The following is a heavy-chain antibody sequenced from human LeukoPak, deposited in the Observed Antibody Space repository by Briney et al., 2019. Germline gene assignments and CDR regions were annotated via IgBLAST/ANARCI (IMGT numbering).Heavy chain of an antibody. CDR3: ARQTYFYEASGHLNDN. V-gene: IGHV4-39*01. CDR1: GGSISSSSYY. D-gene: IGHD2-15*01. J-gene: IGHJ4*02. CDR2: IYYTGSP. Sequence: SETQSLTCTVSGGSISSSSYYWGWIRQPPGKGLEWIGSIYYTGSPFYNPSLRSRVTMSVDTAENQLSLNLNSVTAADTAIYYCARQTYFYEASGHLNDNWGQGTLVTVSS.